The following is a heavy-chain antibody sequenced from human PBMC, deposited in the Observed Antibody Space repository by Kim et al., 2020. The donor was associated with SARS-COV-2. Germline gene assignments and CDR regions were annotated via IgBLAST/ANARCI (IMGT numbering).Heavy chain of an antibody. CDR1: GYIFTDYY. J-gene: IGHJ6*02. D-gene: IGHD2-15*01. CDR3: ASDQAVASRPIFYGIDV. Sequence: ASVKVSCKASGYIFTDYYIHWVRQAPGQGLEWMGRINPNTGATNSAQKFRGRVTMTRETAIGTVYMELNMLRSDDTAVYFCASDQAVASRPIFYGIDVWGQGTTVIVSS. CDR2: INPNTGAT. V-gene: IGHV1-2*06.